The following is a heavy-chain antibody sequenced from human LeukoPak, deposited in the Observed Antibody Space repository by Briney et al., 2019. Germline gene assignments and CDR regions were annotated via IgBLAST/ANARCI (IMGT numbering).Heavy chain of an antibody. CDR3: ARGSSGYYFFDY. V-gene: IGHV1-69*13. Sequence: ASVKVSCKASGGTFSSYAISWVRQAPGQGLEWMRGIIPIFGTANYAQKFQGRVTITADESTSTAYMELSSLRSEDTAVYYCARGSSGYYFFDYWGQGTLVTVSS. CDR1: GGTFSSYA. CDR2: IIPIFGTA. D-gene: IGHD3-22*01. J-gene: IGHJ4*02.